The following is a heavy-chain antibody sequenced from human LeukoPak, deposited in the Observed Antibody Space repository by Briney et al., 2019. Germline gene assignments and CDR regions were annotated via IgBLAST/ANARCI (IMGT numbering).Heavy chain of an antibody. CDR2: ISSSSSTI. V-gene: IGHV3-48*02. Sequence: PGGSLRLSCAASGFTFSSYSMNWVRQAPGKGLEWVSYISSSSSTIYYADSVEGRFTISRDNAKNSLYLQMNSLRDEDTAVYYCARPYCGGDCYSFHYYYYYGMDVWGQGTTVTVSS. J-gene: IGHJ6*02. D-gene: IGHD2-21*02. CDR3: ARPYCGGDCYSFHYYYYYGMDV. CDR1: GFTFSSYS.